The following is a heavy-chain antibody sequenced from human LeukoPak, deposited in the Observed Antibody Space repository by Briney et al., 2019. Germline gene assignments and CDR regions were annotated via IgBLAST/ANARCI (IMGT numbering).Heavy chain of an antibody. CDR1: GGSISSGGYY. D-gene: IGHD2-21*02. Sequence: SETLSLTCTVSGGSISSGGYYWSWIRQHPGKGLEWIGYIYYSGSTYYNPSLKSRVTISVDTSKNQFSLKLSSVTAADTAVYYCAALKIVVVTATPRIFDYWGQGTLVTVSS. J-gene: IGHJ4*02. V-gene: IGHV4-31*03. CDR3: AALKIVVVTATPRIFDY. CDR2: IYYSGST.